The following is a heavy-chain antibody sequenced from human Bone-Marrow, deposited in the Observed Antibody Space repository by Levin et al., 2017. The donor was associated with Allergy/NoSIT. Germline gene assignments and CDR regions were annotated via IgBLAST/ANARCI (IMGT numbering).Heavy chain of an antibody. J-gene: IGHJ5*02. CDR2: ISGSGGST. CDR1: GFTFSSYA. V-gene: IGHV3-23*01. D-gene: IGHD2-15*01. Sequence: GESLKISCAASGFTFSSYAMSWVRQAPGKGLEWVSAISGSGGSTYYADSVKGRFTISRDNSKNTLYLQMNSLRAEDTAVYYCAKVGVNIVVVVAATFWFDPWGQGTLVTVSS. CDR3: AKVGVNIVVVVAATFWFDP.